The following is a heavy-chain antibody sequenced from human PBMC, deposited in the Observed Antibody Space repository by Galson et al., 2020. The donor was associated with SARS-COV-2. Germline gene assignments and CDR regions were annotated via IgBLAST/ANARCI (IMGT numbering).Heavy chain of an antibody. Sequence: SETLSLTCTVSGGSISSSSYYWGWIRQPPGKGLEWIGSIYYSGSTYYNPSLKSRVTISVDTSKNQFSLKLSSVPAADTAVYYCARFDYGDFTAFDSWGQGTLVTVSS. CDR3: ARFDYGDFTAFDS. CDR2: IYYSGST. V-gene: IGHV4-39*07. J-gene: IGHJ4*02. D-gene: IGHD4-17*01. CDR1: GGSISSSSYY.